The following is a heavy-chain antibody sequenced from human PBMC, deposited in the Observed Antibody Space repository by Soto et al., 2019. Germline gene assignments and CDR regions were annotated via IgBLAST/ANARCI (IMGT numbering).Heavy chain of an antibody. CDR3: ARGYCSSTSCFDP. Sequence: QVQLQESGPGLVKPSQTLSLTCSVSGGSISSGGYYWSWIRQHPGKGLEWIGYIYYSGSTSYNPSRKSRVTISVDTSKNQFSLKLSSVTAADTAVYYCARGYCSSTSCFDPWGQGTLVTVSS. J-gene: IGHJ5*02. CDR2: IYYSGST. D-gene: IGHD2-2*01. V-gene: IGHV4-31*03. CDR1: GGSISSGGYY.